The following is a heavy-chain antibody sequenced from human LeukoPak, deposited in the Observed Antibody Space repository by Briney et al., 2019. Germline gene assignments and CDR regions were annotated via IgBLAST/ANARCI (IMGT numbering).Heavy chain of an antibody. J-gene: IGHJ4*02. Sequence: GGSLRLSCAASGFTFSSYAMHWVRQAPGKGLVWVSRINSDGSDTSYADSVQGRFTISRDNAKNTPYLQMNSLRDEDTAVYYCASCVAVPGLPDYWGQGTLVTVSS. D-gene: IGHD6-19*01. CDR2: INSDGSDT. CDR1: GFTFSSYA. CDR3: ASCVAVPGLPDY. V-gene: IGHV3-74*01.